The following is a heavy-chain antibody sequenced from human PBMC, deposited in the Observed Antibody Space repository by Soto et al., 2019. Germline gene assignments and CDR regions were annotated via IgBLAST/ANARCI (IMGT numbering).Heavy chain of an antibody. CDR2: ISGSGGST. J-gene: IGHJ4*02. CDR1: GFTFSSYA. CDR3: AKRYLIGELFVGFDY. Sequence: EVQLLESGGGLVQPGGSLRLSCAASGFTFSSYAMHWVRQAPGKGLEWVSAISGSGGSTYYADSVKGRFTISRDNSKNTLYLQMNSMRGEDTAVYYCAKRYLIGELFVGFDYWGQGTLVTVSS. D-gene: IGHD3-10*01. V-gene: IGHV3-23*01.